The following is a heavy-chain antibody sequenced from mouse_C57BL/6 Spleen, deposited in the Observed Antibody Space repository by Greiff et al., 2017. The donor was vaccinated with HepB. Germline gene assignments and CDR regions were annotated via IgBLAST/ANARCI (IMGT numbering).Heavy chain of an antibody. CDR3: ARRRVRGQWGYAMDY. Sequence: VKLQESGAELVRPGTSVKVSCKASGYAFTNYLIEWVKQRPGQGLEWIGVINPGSGGTNYNEKFKGKATLTADKSSSTAYMQLSSLTSEDSAVYFCARRRVRGQWGYAMDYWGQGTSVTVSS. J-gene: IGHJ4*01. V-gene: IGHV1-54*01. CDR1: GYAFTNYL. D-gene: IGHD2-14*01. CDR2: INPGSGGT.